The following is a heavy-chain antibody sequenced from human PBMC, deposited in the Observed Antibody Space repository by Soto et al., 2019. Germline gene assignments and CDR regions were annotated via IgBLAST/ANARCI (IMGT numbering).Heavy chain of an antibody. Sequence: GGSLRLSSAASGFPFSSYAMHWVREAPGKGLEWVAVISYDGSNKYYADSVKGRFTISRDNSKNTLYLQMNSLRAEDTAVYYCARDDSSGYYPDYWGQGTLVTVSS. CDR3: ARDDSSGYYPDY. CDR2: ISYDGSNK. D-gene: IGHD3-22*01. V-gene: IGHV3-30-3*01. CDR1: GFPFSSYA. J-gene: IGHJ4*02.